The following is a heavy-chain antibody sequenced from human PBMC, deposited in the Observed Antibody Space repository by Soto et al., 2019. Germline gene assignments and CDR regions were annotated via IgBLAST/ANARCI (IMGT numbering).Heavy chain of an antibody. Sequence: HVQLQESGPGLVKPSETLSLTCPVSGDSISTYYWSWIRQPPGKGLEWIAYIYNSGNTNYNPSLKSRVTISVDTSKNQFSLKLSSVTAADTAVYYCARASGTYYNLGGYYYYYYMDVWGKGTTVTVSS. CDR1: GDSISTYY. J-gene: IGHJ6*03. D-gene: IGHD3-10*01. V-gene: IGHV4-59*01. CDR2: IYNSGNT. CDR3: ARASGTYYNLGGYYYYYYMDV.